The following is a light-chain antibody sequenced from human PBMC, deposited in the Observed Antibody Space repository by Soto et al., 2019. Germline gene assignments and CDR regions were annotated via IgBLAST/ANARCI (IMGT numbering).Light chain of an antibody. V-gene: IGKV1-5*03. CDR3: QQYSTYPYI. CDR1: QSINRW. J-gene: IGKJ2*01. Sequence: DIRMTQSPSTLSASVGDRVTITCRASQSINRWLAWYQQKPGKAPKLLIYKASTLESGVPSRFSGGGIGTEFSLSISSLQPDDFATYYCQQYSTYPYIFGQGTKVDNK. CDR2: KAS.